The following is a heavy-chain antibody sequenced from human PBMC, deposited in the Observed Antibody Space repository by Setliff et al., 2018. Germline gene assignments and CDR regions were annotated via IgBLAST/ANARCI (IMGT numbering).Heavy chain of an antibody. CDR3: SRLVRYCTTTSCQRLSGDEY. V-gene: IGHV1-18*01. D-gene: IGHD2-2*01. J-gene: IGHJ4*02. CDR2: ISAYTGNA. Sequence: SCKASGYTFSDYGITWVRQAPGQGLEWMGWISAYTGNAYYAHKLQDRVTMTTDTSTGTAYMELRSLTSDDTAVYYGSRLVRYCTTTSCQRLSGDEYWGQGTVVTVSS. CDR1: GYTFSDYG.